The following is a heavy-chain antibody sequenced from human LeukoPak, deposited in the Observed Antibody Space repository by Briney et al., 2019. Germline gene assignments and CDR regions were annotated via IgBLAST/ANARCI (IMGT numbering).Heavy chain of an antibody. D-gene: IGHD2-2*01. V-gene: IGHV1-2*02. Sequence: ASVKVSCKASGYTFTGYYMHWVRQAPGQGLEWMGWINPNSGGTNYAQKFQSRVTMTRDTSISTAYMELSRLRSDDTAVYYCARDRTVRCSSTSCYPGHYWGQGTLVTVSS. CDR1: GYTFTGYY. J-gene: IGHJ4*02. CDR2: INPNSGGT. CDR3: ARDRTVRCSSTSCYPGHY.